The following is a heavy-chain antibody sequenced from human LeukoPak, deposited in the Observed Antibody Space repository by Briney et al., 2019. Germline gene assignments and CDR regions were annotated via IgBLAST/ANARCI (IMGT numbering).Heavy chain of an antibody. J-gene: IGHJ4*02. V-gene: IGHV4-4*07. Sequence: PSETLSLTCTVSNGSISSYYWSWIRQPAGKGLEWIGRIHTSGNTNYNPSLKSRVTMSVDTSKNQLSLKLSSVTAADTAMYYCAREGTTEVTRALDYWGQGTLVTVSS. CDR3: AREGTTEVTRALDY. D-gene: IGHD7-27*01. CDR1: NGSISSYY. CDR2: IHTSGNT.